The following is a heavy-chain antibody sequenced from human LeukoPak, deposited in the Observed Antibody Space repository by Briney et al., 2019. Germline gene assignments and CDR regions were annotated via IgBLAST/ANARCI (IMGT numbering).Heavy chain of an antibody. CDR3: ARPRTNYVNDAFHI. D-gene: IGHD4/OR15-4a*01. CDR1: GDSISSGYY. J-gene: IGHJ3*02. V-gene: IGHV4-38-2*01. CDR2: VYHSGST. Sequence: PSETLSLTCAVSGDSISSGYYWGWIRQPPGKGLEWIGSVYHSGSTFYNPSLKSRVIISVDTSENQFSLRLSSVTAADTAVYYCARPRTNYVNDAFHIWGRGTMVTVS.